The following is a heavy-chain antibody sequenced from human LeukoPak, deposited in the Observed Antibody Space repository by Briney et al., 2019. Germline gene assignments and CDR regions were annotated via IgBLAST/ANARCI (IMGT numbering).Heavy chain of an antibody. CDR1: GFTFSSYW. J-gene: IGHJ4*02. Sequence: GGSLRLSCAASGFTFSSYWMNWVRQAPGKGLVWVSRINSAGRSSNYADSVKGRFTISRDNAKNTLYLQMNSLRAEDTAVYYCAREHYDSSGGGYFDYWGQGTLVTVSS. CDR3: AREHYDSSGGGYFDY. V-gene: IGHV3-74*01. CDR2: INSAGRSS. D-gene: IGHD3-22*01.